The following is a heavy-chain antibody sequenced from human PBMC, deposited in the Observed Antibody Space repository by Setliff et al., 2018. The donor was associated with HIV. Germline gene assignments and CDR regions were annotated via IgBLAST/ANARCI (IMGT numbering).Heavy chain of an antibody. D-gene: IGHD3-3*01. J-gene: IGHJ6*03. CDR2: INPSGGST. CDR3: ARDGYYNSWSGYGYYYYYMGI. CDR1: GYTFTSYY. V-gene: IGHV1-46*01. Sequence: ASVKVSCKASGYTFTSYYMHWVRQAPGQGLEWMGIINPSGGSTRYAQKFQGRVTMTRDTSTSTVYMELSSLRSEDTAVYYCARDGYYNSWSGYGYYYYYMGIWGQGTMVTVSS.